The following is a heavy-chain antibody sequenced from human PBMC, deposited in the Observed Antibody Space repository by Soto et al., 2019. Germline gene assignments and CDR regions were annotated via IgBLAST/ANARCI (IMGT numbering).Heavy chain of an antibody. CDR2: MNPNSGNT. CDR3: ARKLQGAYAINYYYYYMDF. Sequence: ASVKVSCKASGYTFPSYDINWVRHATGQGLEWMRWMNPNSGNTGYAQKIQGRVTMTRNTSISTAYMELSSLRSEDTAVYYCARKLQGAYAINYYYYYMDFWGKGTTLTVSS. D-gene: IGHD2-8*01. V-gene: IGHV1-8*01. J-gene: IGHJ6*03. CDR1: GYTFPSYD.